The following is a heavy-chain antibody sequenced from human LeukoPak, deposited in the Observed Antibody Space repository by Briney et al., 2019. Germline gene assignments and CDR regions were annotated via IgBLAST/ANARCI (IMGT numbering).Heavy chain of an antibody. D-gene: IGHD4-17*01. CDR3: PRNKINTVTTGWYFDL. V-gene: IGHV3-21*01. Sequence: PGGSLRHSCAASGFTFSSYGMNWVRQAPGKWLEWVSFVSIGGSFTYYADSVKGRFTISRDDAKNSLYLQMNSLTADVTAQYYWPRNKINTVTTGWYFDLWGRGTLVSVSS. J-gene: IGHJ2*01. CDR1: GFTFSSYG. CDR2: VSIGGSFT.